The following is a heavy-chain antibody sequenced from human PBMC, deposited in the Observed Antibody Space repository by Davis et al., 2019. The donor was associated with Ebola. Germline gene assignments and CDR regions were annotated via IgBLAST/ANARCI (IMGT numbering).Heavy chain of an antibody. J-gene: IGHJ6*02. V-gene: IGHV1-2*04. Sequence: ASVKVSCKASGYTFTGYYMHWVRQAPGQGLEWMGWINPNSGGTNYAQKFQGWVTMTRDTSISTAYMELSRLRSDDTAVYYCARSRPAYYYYGMDVWGQGTTVTVSS. CDR2: INPNSGGT. CDR1: GYTFTGYY. D-gene: IGHD6-25*01. CDR3: ARSRPAYYYYGMDV.